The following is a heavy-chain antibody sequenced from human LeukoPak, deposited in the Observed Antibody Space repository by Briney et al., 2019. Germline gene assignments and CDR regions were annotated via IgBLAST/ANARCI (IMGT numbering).Heavy chain of an antibody. D-gene: IGHD1-26*01. Sequence: SETLSLTCTVSGGSISSGSYYWRWIRQPPGKGLEWIGRIYTSGSTNYNPSLKSRVTISVDTSKNQFSLKLISVTAADTAVYYCARGGRLIPRADYYYYMDVWGKGTTVTISS. V-gene: IGHV4-61*02. CDR2: IYTSGST. J-gene: IGHJ6*03. CDR3: ARGGRLIPRADYYYYMDV. CDR1: GGSISSGSYY.